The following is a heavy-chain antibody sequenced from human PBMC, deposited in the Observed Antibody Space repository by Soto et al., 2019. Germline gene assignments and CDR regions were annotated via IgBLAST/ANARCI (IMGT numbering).Heavy chain of an antibody. CDR2: ISPNSGNT. V-gene: IGHV1-18*01. J-gene: IGHJ4*02. CDR1: GYNFFDYG. CDR3: ASEQSGGSAFDY. Sequence: GASVKVSCKTSGYNFFDYGVTWLRQAPGQGPEWMGWISPNSGNTNYAQKLKDRVTITRDTAISTAYMDLSRLRSDVTAVYYCASEQSGGSAFDYWGQGTLVTVSS. D-gene: IGHD2-15*01.